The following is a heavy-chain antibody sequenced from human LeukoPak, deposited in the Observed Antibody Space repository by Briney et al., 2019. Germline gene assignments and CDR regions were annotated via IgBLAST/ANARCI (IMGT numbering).Heavy chain of an antibody. V-gene: IGHV1-69*13. J-gene: IGHJ4*02. D-gene: IGHD5-18*01. Sequence: SVKVSCKASGGTFSSYAISWVRQAPGQGLEWMGGIIPIFGTANYAQKFQGGVTITADESTSTAYMELSSLRSEDTAVYYCARGAQYSYGWSYWGQGTLVTVSS. CDR1: GGTFSSYA. CDR2: IIPIFGTA. CDR3: ARGAQYSYGWSY.